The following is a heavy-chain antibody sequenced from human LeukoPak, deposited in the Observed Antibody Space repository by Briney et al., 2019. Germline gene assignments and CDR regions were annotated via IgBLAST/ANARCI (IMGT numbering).Heavy chain of an antibody. V-gene: IGHV3-66*02. Sequence: GGSLRLSCAASGFTVSSNYMSWVRQAPGKGLEWVSVIYSGGSTYYADSVKGRFTISRDNSKNTLYLQMNSLRAEDAAVYYCAKRQYYYDSSGYYSEMGWFDPWGQGTLVTVSS. CDR3: AKRQYYYDSSGYYSEMGWFDP. CDR2: IYSGGST. CDR1: GFTVSSNY. J-gene: IGHJ5*02. D-gene: IGHD3-22*01.